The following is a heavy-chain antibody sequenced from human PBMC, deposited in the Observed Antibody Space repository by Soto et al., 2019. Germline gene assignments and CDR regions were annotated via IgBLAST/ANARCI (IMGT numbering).Heavy chain of an antibody. Sequence: SVNVSCKASGYTFTSYYMHWVRQAPGQGLEWMGIINPSGGSTSYAQKFQGRVTMTTDTSTSTVDMELRNLRSEDTAVYYCARDHCVTGGSWYDCFDYWGQGTLVTVSS. CDR3: ARDHCVTGGSWYDCFDY. CDR1: GYTFTSYY. V-gene: IGHV1-46*01. D-gene: IGHD2-15*01. CDR2: INPSGGST. J-gene: IGHJ4*02.